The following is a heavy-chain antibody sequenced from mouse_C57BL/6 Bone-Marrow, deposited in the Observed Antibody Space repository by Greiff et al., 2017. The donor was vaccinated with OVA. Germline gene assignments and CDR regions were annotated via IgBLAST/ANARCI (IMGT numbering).Heavy chain of an antibody. D-gene: IGHD3-3*01. CDR2: IHPNSGST. CDR1: GYTFTSYW. J-gene: IGHJ2*01. Sequence: QVQLKQPGAELVKPGASVKLSCKASGYTFTSYWMHWVKQRPGQGLEWIGMIHPNSGSTNYNEKFKSKATLTVDKSSSTAYMQLSSLTSEDSAVYYCARWGGPGFFDYWGQGTTLTVSS. CDR3: ARWGGPGFFDY. V-gene: IGHV1-64*01.